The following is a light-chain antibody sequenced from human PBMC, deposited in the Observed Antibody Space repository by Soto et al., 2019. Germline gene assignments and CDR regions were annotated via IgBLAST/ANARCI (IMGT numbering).Light chain of an antibody. V-gene: IGKV3-15*01. Sequence: EIVMTQSPATLSVSPGERATLSCRASQSVGSNLAWYQQKPGQAPQLLIYGASTRATGIPARFSGSGSGTEFTLTISSLQSEDFAIYFCQQYNNWPPDRTFGQGTKVEIK. CDR1: QSVGSN. J-gene: IGKJ1*01. CDR3: QQYNNWPPDRT. CDR2: GAS.